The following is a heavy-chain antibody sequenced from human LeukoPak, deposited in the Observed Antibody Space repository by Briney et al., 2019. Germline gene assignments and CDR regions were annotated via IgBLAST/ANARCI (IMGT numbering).Heavy chain of an antibody. Sequence: SGGSLRLSCAASGFTFSSYAMSWVRQAPGKGLEWVSAISGSGGSTYYADSVKGRFTISRDNSKNTLYLQMNSLRAEDTAVYYCAKVPTYYYDSSGLYYFDYWGQGTLVTVSS. V-gene: IGHV3-23*01. CDR2: ISGSGGST. CDR3: AKVPTYYYDSSGLYYFDY. J-gene: IGHJ4*02. D-gene: IGHD3-22*01. CDR1: GFTFSSYA.